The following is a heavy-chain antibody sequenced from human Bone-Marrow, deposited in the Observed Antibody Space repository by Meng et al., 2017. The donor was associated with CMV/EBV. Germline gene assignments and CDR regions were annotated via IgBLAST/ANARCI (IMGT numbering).Heavy chain of an antibody. CDR3: TTSSSWYHQGAH. D-gene: IGHD6-13*01. CDR1: GGSFSGYY. Sequence: SQTLSLTCAVYGGSFSGYYWSWIRQPPGKGLEWIGSIYYSGRTYYNPSLRSRVTISVDTSKNQFSLNLSSVTAADTAVYYCTTSSSWYHQGAHWGQGTLVTGSS. V-gene: IGHV4-34*01. J-gene: IGHJ4*02. CDR2: IYYSGRT.